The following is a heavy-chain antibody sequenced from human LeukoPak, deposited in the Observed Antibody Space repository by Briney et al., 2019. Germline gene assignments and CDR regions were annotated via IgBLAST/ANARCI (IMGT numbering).Heavy chain of an antibody. CDR2: ISSSSSYI. J-gene: IGHJ4*02. Sequence: GGSLRLSCAASGFTFGGYSMNWVRQAPGKGLEWVSSISSSSSYIYYADSVKGRFTISRDNAKNSLYLQMNSLRAEDTAVYYCARVRCSSTSCTYYFDYWGQGTLVTVSS. CDR3: ARVRCSSTSCTYYFDY. D-gene: IGHD2-2*01. V-gene: IGHV3-21*01. CDR1: GFTFGGYS.